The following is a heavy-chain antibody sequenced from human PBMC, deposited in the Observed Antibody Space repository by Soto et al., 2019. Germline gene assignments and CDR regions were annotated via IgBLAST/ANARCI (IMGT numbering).Heavy chain of an antibody. Sequence: QLQLQESGPGLVKPAETLSLKCAVSGGSVSSGNYFWGWIRQPPGKGLEWMGIIYYNGDTYYSRSHKTQGPMSGETAHTQFSRRRPPGTAADTAVHYCAIRLIVNWFQGHTFDFWGQVTLFTVSA. CDR2: IYYNGDT. CDR1: GGSVSSGNYF. J-gene: IGHJ3*01. D-gene: IGHD1-20*01. CDR3: AIRLIVNWFQGHTFDF. V-gene: IGHV4-39*01.